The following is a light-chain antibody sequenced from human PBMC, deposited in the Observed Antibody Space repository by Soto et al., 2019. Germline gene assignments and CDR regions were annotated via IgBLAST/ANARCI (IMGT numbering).Light chain of an antibody. V-gene: IGKV1-27*01. J-gene: IGKJ5*01. CDR1: QDIIVY. CDR2: AAS. Sequence: DIQITQSPSSLSASVGDRVTITCRASQDIIVYLAWYQQKPGNVPKLLIYAASTWQSGVPSRLSGSGSGTDFTLTISSLQPEDVATYYCQKYNTAPLTFGQGTRLEIK. CDR3: QKYNTAPLT.